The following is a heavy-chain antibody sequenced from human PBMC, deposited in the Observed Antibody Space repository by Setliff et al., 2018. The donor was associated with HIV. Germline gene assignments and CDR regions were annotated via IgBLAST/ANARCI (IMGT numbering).Heavy chain of an antibody. J-gene: IGHJ4*02. CDR2: VYYSGST. CDR1: GASSIYF. CDR3: AKDRSGSYRTFDY. Sequence: SETQSLTCTVSGASSIYFWGWIRQPPGKGLEWIGSVYYSGSTYYNPSLKSRVTISMDTSKNQFSLKLNSVTAADTAVYYCAKDRSGSYRTFDYWGPGILVTVSS. D-gene: IGHD1-26*01. V-gene: IGHV4-39*07.